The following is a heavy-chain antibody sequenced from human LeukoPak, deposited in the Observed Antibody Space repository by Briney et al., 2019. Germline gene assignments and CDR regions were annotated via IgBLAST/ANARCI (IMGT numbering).Heavy chain of an antibody. CDR3: ASSEATTTPPPYGMDV. D-gene: IGHD5-12*01. CDR2: IYYSGST. J-gene: IGHJ6*02. CDR1: GGSISSYY. V-gene: IGHV4-59*01. Sequence: SETLSLTCTVSGGSISSYYWSWIRQPPGKGLEWIGYIYYSGSTNYNPSLKSRVTISVDTSKSQFSLKLSSVTAADTAVYYCASSEATTTPPPYGMDVWGQGTTVTVSS.